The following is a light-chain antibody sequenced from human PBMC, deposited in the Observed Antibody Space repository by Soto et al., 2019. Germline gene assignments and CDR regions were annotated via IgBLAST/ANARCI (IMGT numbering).Light chain of an antibody. Sequence: DIVMIQSPDSLAVSLVERATINFKSSESFLHSSNNKNYLAWYQQKPGQPPKLLIYWASTRESGVPDRFSGSGSGTDFTLTISSLQAEDVAVYYCQQYYSTPITFGQGTRLEIK. J-gene: IGKJ5*01. CDR3: QQYYSTPIT. CDR1: ESFLHSSNNKNY. CDR2: WAS. V-gene: IGKV4-1*01.